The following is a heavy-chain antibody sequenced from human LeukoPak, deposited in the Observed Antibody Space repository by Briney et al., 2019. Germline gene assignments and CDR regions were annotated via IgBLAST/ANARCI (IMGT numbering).Heavy chain of an antibody. J-gene: IGHJ3*02. CDR3: ARQDVATSHDAFDI. V-gene: IGHV4-38-2*02. CDR2: IYHSGST. D-gene: IGHD5-12*01. Sequence: SETLSLTCTVPGYSISSGYYWGWIRQPPGKGLEWIGSIYHSGSTYYNPSLKSRVTISLDTSKNQFSLKLSSVTAADTAVYYCARQDVATSHDAFDIWGQGTMVTVSS. CDR1: GYSISSGYY.